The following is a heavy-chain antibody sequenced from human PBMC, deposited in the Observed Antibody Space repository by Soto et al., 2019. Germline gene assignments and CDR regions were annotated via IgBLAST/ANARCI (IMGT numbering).Heavy chain of an antibody. D-gene: IGHD3-3*01. CDR2: IYWDDDK. V-gene: IGHV2-5*02. Sequence: QITLKESGPTLVKPTQTLTLTCTFSGFSLSTSGVGVGWIRQPPGKALEWLALIYWDDDKRYSPSLKSRLTITKDTSKNQVVLTMTNMDPVDTATYYCAHTITTFGVASGHNSFDPWGQGTLVTVSS. J-gene: IGHJ5*02. CDR1: GFSLSTSGVG. CDR3: AHTITTFGVASGHNSFDP.